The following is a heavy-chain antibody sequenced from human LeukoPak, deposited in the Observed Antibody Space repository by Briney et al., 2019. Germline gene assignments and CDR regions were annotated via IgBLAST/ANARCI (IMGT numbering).Heavy chain of an antibody. CDR3: ATRPLMPPRFDY. Sequence: GGSLRLSCAASGFTFSSYPMSWVRQSPTKGLQWVSAISGGGSSAYYADSVKGRFTISRDNSKSTLFLQMNSLRAEDTAIYYCATRPLMPPRFDYWGQGTLVTVSS. CDR2: ISGGGSSA. J-gene: IGHJ4*02. V-gene: IGHV3-23*01. D-gene: IGHD2-2*01. CDR1: GFTFSSYP.